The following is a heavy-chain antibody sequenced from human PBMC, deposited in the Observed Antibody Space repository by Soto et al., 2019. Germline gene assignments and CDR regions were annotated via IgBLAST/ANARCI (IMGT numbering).Heavy chain of an antibody. D-gene: IGHD5-12*01. V-gene: IGHV3-23*01. J-gene: IGHJ6*02. CDR1: GFTVSSNY. CDR2: ISGSGGST. Sequence: PGGSLRLSCAASGFTVSSNYMSWVRQAPGKGLEWVSAISGSGGSTYYADSVKGRFTISRDNSKNTLYLQMNSLRAEDTAVYYCAKSSWRDYYGMDVWGQGTTVTVPS. CDR3: AKSSWRDYYGMDV.